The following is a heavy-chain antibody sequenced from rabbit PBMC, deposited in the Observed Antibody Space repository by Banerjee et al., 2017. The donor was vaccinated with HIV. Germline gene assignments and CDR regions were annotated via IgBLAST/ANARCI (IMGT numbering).Heavy chain of an antibody. CDR3: ARDLPVSLGYSFDL. CDR1: GFSFSNSYY. J-gene: IGHJ4*01. Sequence: QEQLEESGGDLVKPEGSLTLTCTASGFSFSNSYYMCWVRQAPGKGLEWIACIYAGSSGITYYVSWAKGRFTISKTSSTTVTLQMTGLTVADTATYFCARDLPVSLGYSFDLWGPGTLVTVS. V-gene: IGHV1S45*01. D-gene: IGHD3-1*01. CDR2: IYAGSSGIT.